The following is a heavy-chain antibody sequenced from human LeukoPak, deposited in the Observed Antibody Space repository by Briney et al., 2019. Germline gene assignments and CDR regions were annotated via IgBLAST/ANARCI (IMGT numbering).Heavy chain of an antibody. CDR1: GFTFSSYA. CDR3: AKDAPTTVTTLPYYHYYGMDV. Sequence: PGASLRLSCAASGFTFSSYAMSWVRQAPGKGLEWVSAISGSGGSTYYADSVKGRFTISRDNSKNTLYLQMNSLRAEDTAVYYCAKDAPTTVTTLPYYHYYGMDVWGQGTTVTVSS. V-gene: IGHV3-23*01. J-gene: IGHJ6*02. CDR2: ISGSGGST. D-gene: IGHD4-11*01.